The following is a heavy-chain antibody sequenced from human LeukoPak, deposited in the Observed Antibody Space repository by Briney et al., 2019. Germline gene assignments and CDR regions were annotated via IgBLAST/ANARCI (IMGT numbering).Heavy chain of an antibody. D-gene: IGHD3-22*01. Sequence: GGSLRLSCAASGFTFSSYSMTWVRQAPGKGLEWVSSISSSSSYIYYADSVKGRFTISRDNAKNSLYLQMNSLRAEDTAVYYCARDSRRYRYYDSSGYSLYFDYWGQGTLVTVSS. J-gene: IGHJ4*02. CDR1: GFTFSSYS. CDR3: ARDSRRYRYYDSSGYSLYFDY. CDR2: ISSSSSYI. V-gene: IGHV3-21*01.